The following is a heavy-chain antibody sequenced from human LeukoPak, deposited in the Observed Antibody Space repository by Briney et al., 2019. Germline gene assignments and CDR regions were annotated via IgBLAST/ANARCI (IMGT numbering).Heavy chain of an antibody. CDR2: IQQDGGVT. J-gene: IGHJ4*02. CDR3: ARDCCDSGSHDS. Sequence: VGSPRLSCEASGFTFSIYWMNWVRQAPGKGLEWVANIQQDGGVTHYVDSAKGRGTISRDNARNSLYLQMNDLRAEDTAVYYCARDCCDSGSHDSWGQGTLATVSS. V-gene: IGHV3-7*04. CDR1: GFTFSIYW. D-gene: IGHD3-10*01.